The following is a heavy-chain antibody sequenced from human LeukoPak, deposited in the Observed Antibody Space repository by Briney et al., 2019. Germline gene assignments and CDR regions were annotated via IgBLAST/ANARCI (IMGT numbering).Heavy chain of an antibody. CDR1: GGSISSYY. D-gene: IGHD2-15*01. J-gene: IGHJ6*03. CDR2: IYASGST. V-gene: IGHV4-4*07. CDR3: VRGVVGAAFNTPSYMDV. Sequence: SETLSLACTVSGGSISSYYWSWIRQPAGKGLEWIGRIYASGSTNYNPSLKSRVTMSVDTSKNQFSLKLSSVTAADTAVYYCVRGVVGAAFNTPSYMDVWGKGTTVTVSS.